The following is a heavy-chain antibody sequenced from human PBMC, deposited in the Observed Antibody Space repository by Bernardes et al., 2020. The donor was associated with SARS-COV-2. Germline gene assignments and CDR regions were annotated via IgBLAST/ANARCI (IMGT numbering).Heavy chain of an antibody. Sequence: ASVKVSCKASGYTFTSYGISWVRQAPGQGLEWMGWISAYTGNTNYAQKLQGRVTMTTDTSTSTAYMELRSLRSDDTAVYYCARDRGTWVLFWSGYYVDNWVDHWGQGTLVTVSS. CDR2: ISAYTGNT. J-gene: IGHJ5*02. CDR3: ARDRGTWVLFWSGYYVDNWVDH. CDR1: GYTFTSYG. D-gene: IGHD3-3*01. V-gene: IGHV1-18*01.